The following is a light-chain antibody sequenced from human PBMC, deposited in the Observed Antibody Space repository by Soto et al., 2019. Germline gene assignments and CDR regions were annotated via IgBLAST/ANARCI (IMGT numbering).Light chain of an antibody. Sequence: QPVLTQPASVSGSPGQSITISCTATSSGIGSYNLVSWYQHHPGNAPKLLIYEGTERPSGVSARFSGSRSGNTASLTISGLQAEDEADYHCCSYVGSSTYVFGTGTKVTVL. V-gene: IGLV2-23*01. CDR3: CSYVGSSTYV. CDR2: EGT. CDR1: SSGIGSYNL. J-gene: IGLJ1*01.